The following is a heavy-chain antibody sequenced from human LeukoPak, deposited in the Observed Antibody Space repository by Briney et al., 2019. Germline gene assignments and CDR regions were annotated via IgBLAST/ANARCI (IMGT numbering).Heavy chain of an antibody. CDR1: GYSFISFW. V-gene: IGHV5-51*01. D-gene: IGHD3-16*01. CDR3: GRLYDYVWGNYLEA. Sequence: GESLKISCKVSGYSFISFWIGWVRQMPGKGLEWMGIIYPGDSDTRYSPSFQGQVTISVDKSISTAYLQWNSLKASDTAMYYCGRLYDYVWGNYLEAWGQGTLVTVSS. J-gene: IGHJ5*02. CDR2: IYPGDSDT.